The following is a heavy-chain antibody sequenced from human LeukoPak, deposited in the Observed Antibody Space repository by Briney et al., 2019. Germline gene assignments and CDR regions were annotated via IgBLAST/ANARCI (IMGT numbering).Heavy chain of an antibody. CDR1: GYTFTSYY. V-gene: IGHV1-46*01. D-gene: IGHD6-19*01. CDR2: INPSGGST. Sequence: ASVKVSCKASGYTFTSYYMHWVRQAPGQGLEWMGIINPSGGSTSYAQKFQGRVTMTRDMSTSTVYMELSSLRSEDTAMYYCARDLGQWLVYYWGQGTLVTVSS. CDR3: ARDLGQWLVYY. J-gene: IGHJ4*02.